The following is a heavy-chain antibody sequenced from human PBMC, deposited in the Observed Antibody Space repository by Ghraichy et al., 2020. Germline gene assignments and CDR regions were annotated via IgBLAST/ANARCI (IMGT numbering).Heavy chain of an antibody. CDR1: GYTFNKYV. J-gene: IGHJ4*02. V-gene: IGHV1-3*01. Sequence: ASVKVSCKASGYTFNKYVIHWVRQAPGQSLEWMGWINAGNGNTEYSAKFQGRVTITRDTSASTAYMELSSLRSEDTAVYYCARDLISVNLDPRGNYRYMGGFDYWGKGTLVTVSS. D-gene: IGHD3-16*02. CDR3: ARDLISVNLDPRGNYRYMGGFDY. CDR2: INAGNGNT.